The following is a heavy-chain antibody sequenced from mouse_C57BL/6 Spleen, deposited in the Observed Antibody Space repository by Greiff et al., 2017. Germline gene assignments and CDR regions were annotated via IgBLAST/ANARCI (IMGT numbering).Heavy chain of an antibody. Sequence: EVKLVESGGGLVKPGGSLKLSCAASGFTFSSYAMSWVRQTPEKRLEWVATISDGGSYTYYPDNVKGRFTISRDNAKNNLYLQMSHLKSEDTAMYYCARENYYGSSHFGYWGQGTTLTVSS. CDR3: ARENYYGSSHFGY. V-gene: IGHV5-4*01. J-gene: IGHJ2*01. CDR1: GFTFSSYA. D-gene: IGHD1-1*01. CDR2: ISDGGSYT.